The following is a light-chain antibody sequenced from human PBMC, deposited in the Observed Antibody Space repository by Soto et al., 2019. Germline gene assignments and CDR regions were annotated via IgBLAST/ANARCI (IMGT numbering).Light chain of an antibody. CDR2: GAS. V-gene: IGKV3-20*01. CDR1: QSISANY. J-gene: IGKJ2*01. CDR3: QQYGSSPKYT. Sequence: EIVLTQSPGTLSLYPGERVTLSCRASQSISANYLAWYQQKPGQAPRLLIYGASSRATGIPDRFSGSGSGTDFTLTISRLEPEDFALYYCQQYGSSPKYTFGQGTKVDIK.